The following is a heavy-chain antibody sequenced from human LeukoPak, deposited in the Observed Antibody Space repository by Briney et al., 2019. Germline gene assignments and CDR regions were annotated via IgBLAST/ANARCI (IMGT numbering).Heavy chain of an antibody. J-gene: IGHJ6*03. CDR1: GFTFSSYW. Sequence: GGSLRLSCAASGFTFSSYWMSWVRQAPGKGLEWVANIKQDGSEKYYVDSVKGRFTISRDNAKNSLYLQMNSLRAEDTAVYDCAGDRNQLLFYYYYYMDVWGKGTTVTVSS. CDR2: IKQDGSEK. V-gene: IGHV3-7*01. CDR3: AGDRNQLLFYYYYYMDV. D-gene: IGHD2-2*01.